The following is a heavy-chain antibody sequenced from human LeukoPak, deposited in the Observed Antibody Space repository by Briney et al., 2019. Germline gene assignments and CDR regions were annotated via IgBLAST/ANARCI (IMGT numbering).Heavy chain of an antibody. CDR2: ISSSSTYI. V-gene: IGHV3-21*01. CDR1: GFTFDSYG. J-gene: IGHJ4*02. CDR3: ARAYCSSTRCSYYFDS. D-gene: IGHD2-2*01. Sequence: GGSLRLSCAASGFTFDSYGMNWVRQAPGKGLEWISSISSSSTYIYYADSVKGRFTISRDNAKNSLYLQMNTLRAEDTAVYYCARAYCSSTRCSYYFDSWGQGTLVTVSS.